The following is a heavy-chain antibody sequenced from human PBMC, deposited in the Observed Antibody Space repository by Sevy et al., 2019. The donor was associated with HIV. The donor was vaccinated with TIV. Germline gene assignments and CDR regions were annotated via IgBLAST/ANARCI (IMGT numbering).Heavy chain of an antibody. CDR1: GFSFSYYG. D-gene: IGHD1-26*01. Sequence: GGSLSLSGIGSGFSFSYYGFHWVRQSPGKGLDWVALIYHDGINDYYPNSGKGRLTISRDNSKNTVYLEMNSLRNEDTAIYFCANAYSGSYSHSYLYALDVWGQGTTVTVSS. CDR2: IYHDGIND. CDR3: ANAYSGSYSHSYLYALDV. V-gene: IGHV3-30*18. J-gene: IGHJ6*02.